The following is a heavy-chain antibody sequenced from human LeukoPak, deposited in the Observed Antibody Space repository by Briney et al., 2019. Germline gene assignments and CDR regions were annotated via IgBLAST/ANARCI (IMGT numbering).Heavy chain of an antibody. D-gene: IGHD1-26*01. V-gene: IGHV3-23*01. CDR3: AREGELHPTDY. J-gene: IGHJ4*02. CDR2: ISGSGDYT. CDR1: GFTFSSHG. Sequence: SGGSLRLSCAASGFTFSSHGMSWVRQAPGKGLEWVSTISGSGDYTYYADSVKGRFTISRDNSKNTLYLQMNSLRAEDTAVYYCAREGELHPTDYWGQGTLVTVSS.